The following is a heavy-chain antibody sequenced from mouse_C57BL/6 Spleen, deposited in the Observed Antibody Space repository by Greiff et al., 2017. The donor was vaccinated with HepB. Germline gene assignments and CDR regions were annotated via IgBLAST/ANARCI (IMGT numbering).Heavy chain of an antibody. CDR1: GFTFNTYA. CDR2: IRSKSSNYAT. Sequence: EVQLVESGGGLVQPKGSLKLSCAASGFTFNTYATHWVRQAPGKGLEWVARIRSKSSNYATYYADSVKDRFTISRDDSQSMLYLQMNNLKTEDTAMYYCVRSPSSHWYFDVWGTGTTVTVSS. V-gene: IGHV10-3*01. J-gene: IGHJ1*03. CDR3: VRSPSSHWYFDV.